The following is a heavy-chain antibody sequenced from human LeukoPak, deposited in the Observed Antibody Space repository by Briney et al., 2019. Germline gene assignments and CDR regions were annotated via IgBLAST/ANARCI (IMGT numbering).Heavy chain of an antibody. D-gene: IGHD3-22*01. CDR3: ARHRDYYDT. Sequence: SETLSLTCTVSEGSISTRLYYWGWIRQPPGKGLEWLGHIYSTGSANYNPSLKSRFLFSGDTSKNQISLKLTSVTAADTAVYFCARHRDYYDTWGHGTLVTVSS. V-gene: IGHV4-39*07. CDR2: IYSTGSA. CDR1: EGSISTRLYY. J-gene: IGHJ4*01.